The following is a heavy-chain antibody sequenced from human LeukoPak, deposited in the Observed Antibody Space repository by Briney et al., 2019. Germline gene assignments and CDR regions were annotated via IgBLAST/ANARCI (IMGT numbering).Heavy chain of an antibody. CDR3: ATSWILMVTGAFDI. J-gene: IGHJ3*02. Sequence: GGSLRLSCAASGFSVSSKYMIWVRQAPGMGLEWVSVLYSGGSTYYADSVKGRFTISRDNSKNTLYLQMNSLRAEDTAVYYCATSWILMVTGAFDIWGQGTMVTVSS. CDR1: GFSVSSKY. V-gene: IGHV3-53*01. CDR2: LYSGGST. D-gene: IGHD5-18*01.